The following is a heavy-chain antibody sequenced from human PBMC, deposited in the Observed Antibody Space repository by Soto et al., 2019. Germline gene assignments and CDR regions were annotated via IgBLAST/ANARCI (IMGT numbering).Heavy chain of an antibody. J-gene: IGHJ2*01. V-gene: IGHV3-33*01. Sequence: LRLSCAASGFTFSSYGMHWVRQAPGKGLEWVAVIWYDGSNKYYADSVKGRFTISRDNSKNTLYLQMNSLRAEDTAVYYCARDEGMSVAGYYWYFDLWGRGTLVTVSS. D-gene: IGHD6-19*01. CDR2: IWYDGSNK. CDR3: ARDEGMSVAGYYWYFDL. CDR1: GFTFSSYG.